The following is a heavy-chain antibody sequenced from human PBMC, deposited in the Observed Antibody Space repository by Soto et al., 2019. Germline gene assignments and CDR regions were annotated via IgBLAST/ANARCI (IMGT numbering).Heavy chain of an antibody. D-gene: IGHD2-15*01. CDR2: IIPMFEST. V-gene: IGHV1-69*12. Sequence: QVQLVQSGAEVKKPGSSVKVSCKASGATFSSYVISWVRQAPGQGVEWMGGIIPMFESTNYAQNFQGRVTMTADEATTTAYRELGSLRWEEEVVYFWARGGDNNGMPWWYWGQGTLVTVSS. J-gene: IGHJ4*02. CDR1: GATFSSYV. CDR3: ARGGDNNGMPWWY.